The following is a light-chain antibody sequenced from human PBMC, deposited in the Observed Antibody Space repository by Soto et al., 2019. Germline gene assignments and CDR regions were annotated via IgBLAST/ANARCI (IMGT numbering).Light chain of an antibody. CDR1: QSVSGSF. CDR2: GAS. Sequence: EIVLTQSPGTLSLSPGERATLSCRASQSVSGSFLAWYQHKPGQAPRLLIYGASSRATGIPDRFSGSGSGTDFTLTISRLEPEDFAVYYCQQYDSSPYTFGQGTKLEIK. CDR3: QQYDSSPYT. J-gene: IGKJ2*01. V-gene: IGKV3-20*01.